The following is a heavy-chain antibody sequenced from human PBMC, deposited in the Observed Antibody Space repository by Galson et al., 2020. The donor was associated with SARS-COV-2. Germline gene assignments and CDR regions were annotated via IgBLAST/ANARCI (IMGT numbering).Heavy chain of an antibody. D-gene: IGHD2-2*01. CDR1: GGSISSSGYY. CDR3: ARHQPGNFDF. J-gene: IGHJ4*02. CDR2: IHYSGST. V-gene: IGHV4-39*01. Sequence: SETLSLKCSVSGGSISSSGYYWGWIRQPPGKGLEWIGNIHYSGSTYYSPSLKSRVIVSIDTSKNQFSLMLRSVTASDTAIYYCARHQPGNFDFWGQGILVTVSS.